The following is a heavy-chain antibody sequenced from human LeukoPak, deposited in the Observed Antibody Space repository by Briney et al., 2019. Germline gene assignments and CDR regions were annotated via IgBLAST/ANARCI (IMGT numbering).Heavy chain of an antibody. D-gene: IGHD6-13*01. V-gene: IGHV3-23*01. J-gene: IGHJ4*02. CDR2: ISYGGAAK. CDR1: GFTFSSTA. Sequence: PAGSLSLSSAASGFTFSSTAMSWVRQAPGKGLKWGASISYGGAAKYNADSVKGRFTSSRDNSKNTLYLQLNGLRAEDTAVYYCAKYFATAASDTSYWGQGTLVTVSS. CDR3: AKYFATAASDTSY.